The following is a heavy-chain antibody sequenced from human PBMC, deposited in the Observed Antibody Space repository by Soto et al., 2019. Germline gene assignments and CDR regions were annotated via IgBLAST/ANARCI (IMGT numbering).Heavy chain of an antibody. CDR1: GISTSFYW. D-gene: IGHD5-18*01. CDR2: IKKDGTEK. V-gene: IGHV3-7*03. J-gene: IGHJ4*02. Sequence: HPGGSLRLSCAASGISTSFYWMGWVRQAPGRGLEWVASIKKDGTEKYYMDSLKGRFTISRDNALNSLYLQMNSLRAEDTAVYFCVTGYHSDYWGQGTLVTVSS. CDR3: VTGYHSDY.